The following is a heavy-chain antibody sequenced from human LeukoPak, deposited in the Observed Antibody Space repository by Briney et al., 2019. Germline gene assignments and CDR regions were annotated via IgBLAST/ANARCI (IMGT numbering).Heavy chain of an antibody. CDR3: ARDGNFDI. CDR2: INPNSGDT. Sequence: ASVKVSCMTSGHTFTGYYMHWVRQPPGQGLEWMGRINPNSGDTNSAQKFQGRVTMTRDTSISTAHMELSRLRSDDTAVYYCARDGNFDIWGQGTLAAVSS. V-gene: IGHV1-2*06. CDR1: GHTFTGYY. J-gene: IGHJ3*02. D-gene: IGHD4-23*01.